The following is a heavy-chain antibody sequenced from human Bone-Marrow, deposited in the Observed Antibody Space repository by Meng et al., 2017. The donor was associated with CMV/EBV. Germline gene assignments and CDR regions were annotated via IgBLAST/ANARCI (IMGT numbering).Heavy chain of an antibody. CDR3: ARDIPGSRYSSGWPLDY. CDR1: GYTFNGYY. J-gene: IGHJ4*02. Sequence: ASVKVSCKASGYTFNGYYIHWVRQAPGQGLEWMGWINPNSDDTNYAQKFQGKVTMTRDTSISTAYMELTSLRPDDTAVYYCARDIPGSRYSSGWPLDYWGQGPLVTVSS. D-gene: IGHD6-19*01. CDR2: INPNSDDT. V-gene: IGHV1-2*02.